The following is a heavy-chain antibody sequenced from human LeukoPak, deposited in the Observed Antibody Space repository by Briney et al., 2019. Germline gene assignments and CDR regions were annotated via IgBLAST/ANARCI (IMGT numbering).Heavy chain of an antibody. V-gene: IGHV3-30*19. D-gene: IGHD1-14*01. CDR3: ASSDPTTEAIDY. CDR2: ISYDGSYR. Sequence: PGGSLRLSCAASGFTFSSYGMHWVRQAPGKGLEWVAVISYDGSYRYYADSVKGRFTISRDNSKNTLFLQMNSLRTEDTAVHYCASSDPTTEAIDYWGQGTLVTVSS. J-gene: IGHJ4*02. CDR1: GFTFSSYG.